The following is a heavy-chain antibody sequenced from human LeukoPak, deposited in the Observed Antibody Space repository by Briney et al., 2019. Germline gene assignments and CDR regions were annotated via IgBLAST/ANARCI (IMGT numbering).Heavy chain of an antibody. J-gene: IGHJ4*02. Sequence: GESLKISCKGSGYSFSTYWIGWVRQMPGKGLEWMGLINAADSDTRYSPPFQGQVLISVDKSISTAYLQWGNLKATDTAFYYCARVPCTGGSCSRTFDYWGQGTLVTVYS. CDR3: ARVPCTGGSCSRTFDY. CDR1: GYSFSTYW. V-gene: IGHV5-51*01. CDR2: INAADSDT. D-gene: IGHD2-8*02.